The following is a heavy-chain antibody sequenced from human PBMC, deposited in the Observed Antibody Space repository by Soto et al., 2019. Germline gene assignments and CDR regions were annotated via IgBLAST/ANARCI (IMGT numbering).Heavy chain of an antibody. V-gene: IGHV4-38-2*01. D-gene: IGHD1-26*01. CDR3: ASRSGTYYDY. Sequence: QVQLQESGPALVKPSETLYLTCSVSSSSISSGYYWAWIRQPPGKGLEWIGNIFHTGSTYYNPSLKSRVNISVDTSKNQFSLKLTSVTAADTAFYYCASRSGTYYDYWGQGTLVTVSS. J-gene: IGHJ4*02. CDR1: SSSISSGYY. CDR2: IFHTGST.